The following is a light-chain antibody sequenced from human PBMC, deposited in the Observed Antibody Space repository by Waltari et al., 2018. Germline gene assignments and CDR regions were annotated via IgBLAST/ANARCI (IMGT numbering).Light chain of an antibody. CDR3: QQRGTWPIT. CDR2: DAS. CDR1: QNVNNY. Sequence: EIVLTQSPATLPLSPGERATLSCRASQNVNNYLAWYQHKPGQAPRLLIYDASNRATGIPARFSGSQSGTDVSLTISSLEPEYFAVYYCQQRGTWPITFGGGTKVEIK. J-gene: IGKJ4*01. V-gene: IGKV3-11*01.